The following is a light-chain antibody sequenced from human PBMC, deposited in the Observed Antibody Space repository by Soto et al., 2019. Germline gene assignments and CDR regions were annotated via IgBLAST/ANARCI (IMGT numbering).Light chain of an antibody. CDR3: QQYNNWPWT. J-gene: IGKJ1*01. CDR2: GAS. CDR1: QSVSSD. V-gene: IGKV3-15*01. Sequence: EIVMTQSPATLSVSPGERATRSCRASQSVSSDLAWYQQKPGQAPRLLIYGASTRATGIPARFSGSGSGTEFTLTISSLQSEDFAIYYCQQYNNWPWTFGQGTKVDI.